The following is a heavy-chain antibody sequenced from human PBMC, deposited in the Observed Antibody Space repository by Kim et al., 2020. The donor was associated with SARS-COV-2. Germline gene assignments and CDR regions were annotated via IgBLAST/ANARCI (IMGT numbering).Heavy chain of an antibody. Sequence: ASVKVSCKASGFPFSSYAIHWGRQAPGQRLEWMGWINAGNGDTKFSQKFQGRVTITRDTSASTVYMELSSLKSEDTAVYYCARGGGCHGCYYYSGMDVWGQGTTVTVSS. CDR1: GFPFSSYA. CDR2: INAGNGDT. CDR3: ARGGGCHGCYYYSGMDV. J-gene: IGHJ6*02. V-gene: IGHV1-3*01. D-gene: IGHD3-10*01.